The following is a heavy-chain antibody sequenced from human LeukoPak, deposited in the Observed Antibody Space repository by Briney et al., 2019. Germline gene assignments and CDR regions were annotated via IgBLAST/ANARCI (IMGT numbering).Heavy chain of an antibody. J-gene: IGHJ4*02. V-gene: IGHV3-7*01. CDR1: GFTFSSYW. Sequence: GGSLRLSCAASGFTFSSYWMSWVRQAPGKGLEWEANIKQDGSEKYYVDSVKGRFTISRDNAKNSLYLQMNSLRAEDTAVYYCAREVRSSSSLIWGQGTLVTVSS. CDR2: IKQDGSEK. CDR3: AREVRSSSSLI. D-gene: IGHD6-6*01.